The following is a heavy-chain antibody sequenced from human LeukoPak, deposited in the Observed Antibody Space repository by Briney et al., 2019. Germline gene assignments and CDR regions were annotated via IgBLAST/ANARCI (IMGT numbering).Heavy chain of an antibody. D-gene: IGHD6-6*01. CDR2: IIGSSSYI. J-gene: IGHJ3*02. CDR1: GFTFSDYT. Sequence: PGGSLRLSCAASGFTFSDYTMNWVRQAPGKGLEWVSSIIGSSSYIYYADSVKGRFTISRDNAKNSLYLQMNSLRAEDTAVYYCAKDFIAARIWGQGTMVTVSS. CDR3: AKDFIAARI. V-gene: IGHV3-21*01.